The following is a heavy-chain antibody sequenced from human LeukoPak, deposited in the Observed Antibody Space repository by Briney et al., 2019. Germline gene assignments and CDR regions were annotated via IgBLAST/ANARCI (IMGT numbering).Heavy chain of an antibody. CDR1: GFTVSSNY. CDR2: LHSGGST. V-gene: IGHV3-66*01. Sequence: GGSLRLSCAASGFTVSSNYMTWVRQAPGKGLEWVSVLHSGGSTYYADSVKGRFTISRDNSKNTLYLQMNSLRTEDTAVYYCARGWISWVREVINWGQGTLVTVSS. J-gene: IGHJ4*02. CDR3: ARGWISWVREVIN. D-gene: IGHD3-10*01.